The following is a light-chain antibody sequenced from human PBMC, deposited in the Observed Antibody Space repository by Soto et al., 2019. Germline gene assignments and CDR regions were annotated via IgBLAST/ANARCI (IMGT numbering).Light chain of an antibody. Sequence: QSALTQPASVSGSPGQSITISCTGTSSDVGGYNYVSWYQQHPGKAPKLMIYEVSNRPSGVSNRFSGSKSGNTASLTISGLQAEDEADYYRSSYTSSSPRVFGGGTQLTVL. CDR3: SSYTSSSPRV. V-gene: IGLV2-14*01. CDR1: SSDVGGYNY. J-gene: IGLJ3*02. CDR2: EVS.